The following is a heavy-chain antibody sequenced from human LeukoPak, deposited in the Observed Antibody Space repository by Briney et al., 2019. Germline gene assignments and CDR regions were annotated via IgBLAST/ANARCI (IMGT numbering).Heavy chain of an antibody. CDR1: GGSIINYY. CDR2: IYYSGST. V-gene: IGHV4-59*01. Sequence: SETLSLTCTVSGGSIINYYWSWIGQPPGKGVEWIGYIYYSGSTNYNPSLKSRVTISVDPSKSQFSLKLSSVTAADTAVYYCARVYYSSSYDYWYFDLWGRGTLVTVSS. CDR3: ARVYYSSSYDYWYFDL. J-gene: IGHJ2*01. D-gene: IGHD6-13*01.